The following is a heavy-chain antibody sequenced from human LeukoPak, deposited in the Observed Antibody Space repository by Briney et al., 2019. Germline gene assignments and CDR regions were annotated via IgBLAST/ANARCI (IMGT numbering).Heavy chain of an antibody. CDR1: GGSFSGYY. D-gene: IGHD2-15*01. Sequence: SETLSLTCAVYGGSFSGYYWSWIRQPPGKGLEWIGEINHSGSTNYNPSLKSRVTISVDTSKNQFSLKLGSVTAADTAVYYCARGDFNVAAFRRVYFDYWGQGTLVTVSS. CDR2: INHSGST. J-gene: IGHJ4*02. CDR3: ARGDFNVAAFRRVYFDY. V-gene: IGHV4-34*01.